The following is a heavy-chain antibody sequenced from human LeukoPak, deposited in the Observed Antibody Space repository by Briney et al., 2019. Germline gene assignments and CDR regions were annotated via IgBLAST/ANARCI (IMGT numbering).Heavy chain of an antibody. D-gene: IGHD3-3*01. CDR2: ISDSGGST. CDR1: GITLSNYG. CDR3: ARGGESGYYSPYYFDY. V-gene: IGHV3-23*01. Sequence: PGGSLRLSCAVSGITLSNYGMSWVRQAPGKGLEWVAGISDSGGSTNYADSVKGRFTISRDNAKNSLYLQMNSLRAEDTAVYYCARGGESGYYSPYYFDYWGQGTLVTVSS. J-gene: IGHJ4*02.